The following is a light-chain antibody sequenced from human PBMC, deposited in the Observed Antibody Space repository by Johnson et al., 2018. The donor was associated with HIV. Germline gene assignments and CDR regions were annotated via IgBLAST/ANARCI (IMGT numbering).Light chain of an antibody. Sequence: QSVLTQPPSVSAAPGQKVTISCSGSSSNIGNNYVSWYQQLPGTAPKLLIYENNKRPSGIPDRFSGSKSGTSATLDITGLQTGDEADYYWGTWDSSLSAGGVFGTGTKVTVL. J-gene: IGLJ1*01. CDR1: SSNIGNNY. CDR3: GTWDSSLSAGGV. V-gene: IGLV1-51*02. CDR2: ENN.